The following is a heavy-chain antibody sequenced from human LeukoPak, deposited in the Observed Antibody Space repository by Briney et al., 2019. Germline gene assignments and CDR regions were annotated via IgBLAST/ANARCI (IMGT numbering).Heavy chain of an antibody. V-gene: IGHV1-46*01. CDR2: INLNGGTT. CDR3: ARDLGRSAYDRGYFDY. Sequence: PGASVKVSCKASGYTFTNYYMNWVRQTPGQGLEWMGIINLNGGTTSYAQKFQGRVTMTRDMSTSTVYMELSSLRSEDTAVYYCARDLGRSAYDRGYFDYWGQGTLVTVSS. CDR1: GYTFTNYY. J-gene: IGHJ4*02. D-gene: IGHD5-12*01.